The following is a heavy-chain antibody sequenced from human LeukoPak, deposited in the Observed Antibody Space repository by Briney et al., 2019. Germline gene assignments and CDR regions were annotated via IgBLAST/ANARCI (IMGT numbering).Heavy chain of an antibody. Sequence: GGSLRLSCAASGFTFSTYAMSWVRQAPGNGLEWVSTIIGSGANTYYADSVKGRFSITRDNFKNTLYLQMNSLRVEDTAVYYCVKEDGNLWSPCDYWGQGTLVTVSS. CDR1: GFTFSTYA. D-gene: IGHD3-3*01. CDR2: IIGSGANT. V-gene: IGHV3-23*01. J-gene: IGHJ4*02. CDR3: VKEDGNLWSPCDY.